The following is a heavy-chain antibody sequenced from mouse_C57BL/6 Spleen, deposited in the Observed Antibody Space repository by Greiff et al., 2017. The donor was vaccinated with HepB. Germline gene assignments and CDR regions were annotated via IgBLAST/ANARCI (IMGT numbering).Heavy chain of an antibody. CDR2: INPSSGYT. V-gene: IGHV1-7*01. CDR1: GYTFTSYW. CDR3: AIYYGRSWFAY. D-gene: IGHD1-1*01. J-gene: IGHJ3*01. Sequence: VQLQQSGAELAKPGASVKLSCKASGYTFTSYWMHWVKQRPGQGLEWIGYINPSSGYTKYNQKFKDKATLTADKSSSTAYMQLRSLTYEASAVYYCAIYYGRSWFAYWGQGTLVTVSA.